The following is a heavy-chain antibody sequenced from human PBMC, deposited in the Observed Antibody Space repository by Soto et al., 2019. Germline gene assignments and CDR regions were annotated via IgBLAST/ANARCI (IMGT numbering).Heavy chain of an antibody. V-gene: IGHV4-59*02. CDR3: ARDVGVYGEDWFDP. Sequence: QVQLQESGPGLVKPSETLSLTCTVSGGSVSSYYWSWIRQSPGKGLEWIGYLYDSGSTKSNPSLKRRVSMSVDTSKNQFSLKLSHVTAADPAVYYCARDVGVYGEDWFDPWGLGVLVTVYS. D-gene: IGHD5-12*01. J-gene: IGHJ5*02. CDR1: GGSVSSYY. CDR2: LYDSGST.